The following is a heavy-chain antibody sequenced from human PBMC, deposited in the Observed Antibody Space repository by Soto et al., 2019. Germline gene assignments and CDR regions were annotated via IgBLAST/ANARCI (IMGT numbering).Heavy chain of an antibody. V-gene: IGHV1-3*01. CDR2: INAGNGNT. J-gene: IGHJ5*02. D-gene: IGHD2-15*01. CDR3: ARGYCSGGSCAGGFDP. CDR1: GYTFTSYA. Sequence: GASVKVSCKASGYTFTSYAMHWVRQAPGQRLEWMGWINAGNGNTKYSQKFQGRVTITRDTSASTAYMELSSLRSEDTAVYYCARGYCSGGSCAGGFDPWGQGTLVTVSS.